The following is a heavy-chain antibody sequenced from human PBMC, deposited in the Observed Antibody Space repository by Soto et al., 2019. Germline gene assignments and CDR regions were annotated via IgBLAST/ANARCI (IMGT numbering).Heavy chain of an antibody. D-gene: IGHD3-16*01. CDR2: MSMDGNNK. V-gene: IGHV3-30-3*01. CDR1: GFAFHNYS. J-gene: IGHJ6*02. CDR3: ARDRVPYVYFYYGMDV. Sequence: QVRLEESGGGVVQPGRSLRLSCAASGFAFHNYSMHWVRQAPGKGLEWVAIMSMDGNNKYYADSVKGRFTISRDKSKSMLFLQMRSLRPEDTAVYFCARDRVPYVYFYYGMDVWGQGTTVTVSS.